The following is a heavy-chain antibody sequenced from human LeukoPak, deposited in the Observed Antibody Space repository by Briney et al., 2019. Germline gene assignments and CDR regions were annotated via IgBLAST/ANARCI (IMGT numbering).Heavy chain of an antibody. V-gene: IGHV3-9*01. Sequence: GGSLRLSCAASGFTFDDYAMHWVRHAPGKGLEWVSGISWNSGSIGYADSMKGRFTISRDNAKNSLYLQMNSLRAEDTALYYCAKDKNRQWLVLGLDAFDIWGQGTMVTVSS. CDR2: ISWNSGSI. J-gene: IGHJ3*02. CDR1: GFTFDDYA. D-gene: IGHD6-19*01. CDR3: AKDKNRQWLVLGLDAFDI.